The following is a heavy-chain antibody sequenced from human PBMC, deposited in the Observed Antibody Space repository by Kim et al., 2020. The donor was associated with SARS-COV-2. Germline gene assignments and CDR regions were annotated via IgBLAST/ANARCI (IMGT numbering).Heavy chain of an antibody. CDR1: GFTFSSYG. V-gene: IGHV3-30*18. Sequence: GGSLRLSCAASGFTFSSYGMHWVRQAPGKGLEWVAVISYDGSNKYYADSVKGRFTISRDNSKNTLYLQMNSLGAEDTAVYYCAKDRFEEPEFYYYYGMDVWGQGTTVTVSS. CDR3: AKDRFEEPEFYYYYGMDV. D-gene: IGHD1-26*01. CDR2: ISYDGSNK. J-gene: IGHJ6*02.